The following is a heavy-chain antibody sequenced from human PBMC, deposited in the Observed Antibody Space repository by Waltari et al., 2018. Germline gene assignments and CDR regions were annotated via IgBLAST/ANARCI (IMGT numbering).Heavy chain of an antibody. CDR1: GFTFSSYG. D-gene: IGHD2-2*02. Sequence: QVQLVESGGGVVQPGGSLRLSCAASGFTFSSYGMHWVRQAPGKGLEWVAFIRYDGSNKYYADSVKGRFTISRDNSKNTLYLQMNSLRAEDTAVYYCAKVVDCSSTSCYMGLDAFDIWGQGTMVTVSS. V-gene: IGHV3-30*02. CDR2: IRYDGSNK. CDR3: AKVVDCSSTSCYMGLDAFDI. J-gene: IGHJ3*02.